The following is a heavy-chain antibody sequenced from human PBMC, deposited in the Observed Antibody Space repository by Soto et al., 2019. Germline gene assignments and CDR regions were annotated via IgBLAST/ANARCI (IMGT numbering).Heavy chain of an antibody. Sequence: EVQLLESGGGLVQPGGSLRLSCAASGFTFSSYAMSWVRQAPGKGLEWVSAISGSGGTTYYADSVKGPFTFSRDNSKNTLYLQMNSLRAEDTAVYYCAKTANGWFSAFDLWGQGKMVTVSS. CDR3: AKTANGWFSAFDL. V-gene: IGHV3-23*01. D-gene: IGHD6-19*01. J-gene: IGHJ3*01. CDR1: GFTFSSYA. CDR2: ISGSGGTT.